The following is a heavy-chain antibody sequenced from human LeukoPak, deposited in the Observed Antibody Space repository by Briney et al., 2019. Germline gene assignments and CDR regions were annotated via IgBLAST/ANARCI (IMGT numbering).Heavy chain of an antibody. CDR3: AKDQAVYCGGDCYAWRLGIDY. CDR1: GFTFSTYG. CDR2: ISYDGNKK. Sequence: PGGALRLSCVASGFTFSTYGMHWVRQAPGRGLEGVAVISYDGNKKYYADSVKGRFTISRDNSKNTLYLQMNSLRAEDTAVYYCAKDQAVYCGGDCYAWRLGIDYWGQGTLVTVSS. V-gene: IGHV3-30*18. J-gene: IGHJ4*02. D-gene: IGHD2-21*02.